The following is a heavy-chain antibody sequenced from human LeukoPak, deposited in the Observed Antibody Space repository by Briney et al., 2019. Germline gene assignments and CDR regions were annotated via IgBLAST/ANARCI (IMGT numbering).Heavy chain of an antibody. CDR1: GFTFSSYS. V-gene: IGHV3-21*01. D-gene: IGHD5-18*01. Sequence: GGSLRLSCAASGFTFSSYSMNWVRQAPGKGLEWVSSISSSSSYIYYADSVKGRFTISRDNAENSLYLQMNSLRAEDTAVYYCSAMDTAMVNYWGQGTLVTVSS. CDR3: SAMDTAMVNY. CDR2: ISSSSSYI. J-gene: IGHJ4*02.